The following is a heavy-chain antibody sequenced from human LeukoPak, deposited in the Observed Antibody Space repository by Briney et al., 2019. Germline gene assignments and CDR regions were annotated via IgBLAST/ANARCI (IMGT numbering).Heavy chain of an antibody. CDR1: GGSISSHY. J-gene: IGHJ4*02. D-gene: IGHD6-6*01. Sequence: SETLSLTCTVSGGSISSHYWSWIRQPPGKGLEWIGYIYYSGSTNYNPSLKSRVTISVDTSKKQFSLKLSSVSAADTAVYYCARGGNIAARRAVPYYWGQGTLVTVSS. V-gene: IGHV4-59*11. CDR2: IYYSGST. CDR3: ARGGNIAARRAVPYY.